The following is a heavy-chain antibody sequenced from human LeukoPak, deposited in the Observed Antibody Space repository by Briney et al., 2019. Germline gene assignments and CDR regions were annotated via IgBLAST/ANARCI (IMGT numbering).Heavy chain of an antibody. CDR3: ARDLIVGATLAGGHDAFDI. V-gene: IGHV1-46*01. D-gene: IGHD1-26*01. CDR1: GFTFTNYN. CDR2: IKPSGGST. Sequence: ASVKVSCKASGFTFTNYNMHWVRQAPGQRLEWMGIIKPSGGSTNYAQNLQGRVTMTTDTSTRTAYMDMRSLRSDDTAVYYCARDLIVGATLAGGHDAFDIWGQGTMVTVSS. J-gene: IGHJ3*02.